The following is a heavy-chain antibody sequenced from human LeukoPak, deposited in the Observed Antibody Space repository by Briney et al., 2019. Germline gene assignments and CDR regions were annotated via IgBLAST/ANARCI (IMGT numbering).Heavy chain of an antibody. CDR3: ARDSMYSSGWYKTDAFDI. J-gene: IGHJ3*02. CDR1: GDSMSNYY. CDR2: LRTTGST. D-gene: IGHD6-19*01. Sequence: SETLSLTCTVSGDSMSNYYWGWIRQPAEKGLEWIGRLRTTGSTNYNPSLKGRVTMSLDTSKNQFSLKLSSVTAADTAVYYCARDSMYSSGWYKTDAFDIWGQGTMVTVSS. V-gene: IGHV4-4*07.